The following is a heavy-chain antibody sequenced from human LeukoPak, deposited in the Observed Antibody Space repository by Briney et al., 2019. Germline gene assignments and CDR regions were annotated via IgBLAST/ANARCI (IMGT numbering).Heavy chain of an antibody. CDR2: IIPIFGTA. V-gene: IGHV1-69*06. CDR1: GGTFSSYA. J-gene: IGHJ4*02. D-gene: IGHD1-1*01. Sequence: SVKVSCKAPGGTFSSYAISWVRQAPGQGLEWMGGIIPIFGTANYAQKFQGRVTITADKSTSTAYMELSSLRSEDTAVYYCASFTTGTTWHYWGQGTLVTVSS. CDR3: ASFTTGTTWHY.